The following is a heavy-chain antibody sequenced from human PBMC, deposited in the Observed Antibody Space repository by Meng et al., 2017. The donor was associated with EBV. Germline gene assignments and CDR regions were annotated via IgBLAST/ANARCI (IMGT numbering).Heavy chain of an antibody. D-gene: IGHD6-13*01. J-gene: IGHJ4*02. Sequence: HVQRVQSWADGQKPGSSVKGPGKASGGTFSSYAIRCVRQAPGQGLEWMGGSIPIFGTANDAQKFQGRVKITADKSTSTAYMELSSLRSEDTAVYYCARAEIAAAGRLDYWGQGTLVTVSS. V-gene: IGHV1-69*06. CDR3: ARAEIAAAGRLDY. CDR2: SIPIFGTA. CDR1: GGTFSSYA.